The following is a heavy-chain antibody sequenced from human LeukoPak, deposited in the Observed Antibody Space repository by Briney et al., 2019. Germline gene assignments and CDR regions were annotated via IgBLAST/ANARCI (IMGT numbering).Heavy chain of an antibody. CDR3: ARALAVTTLALDY. D-gene: IGHD4-17*01. CDR2: INPNSGGT. Sequence: APVKVSCKASGYTFTGYYMHWVRQAPGQGLEWMGWINPNSGGTNYAQKFQGRVTMTRDTSISTAYMELSRLRSDDTAVYYCARALAVTTLALDYWGQGTLVTVSS. J-gene: IGHJ4*02. V-gene: IGHV1-2*02. CDR1: GYTFTGYY.